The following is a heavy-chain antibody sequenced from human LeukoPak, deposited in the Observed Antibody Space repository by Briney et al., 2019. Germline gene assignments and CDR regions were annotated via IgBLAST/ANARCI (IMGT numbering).Heavy chain of an antibody. D-gene: IGHD3-22*01. CDR1: GFTFSSYG. J-gene: IGHJ4*02. Sequence: QPGGSLRLSCAASGFTFSSYGMHWVRQAPGKGLEWVAVIWYDGSNKYYADSVKGRFTISRDNSKNTLYLQMNSLRAEDTAVYYCARGLYYYDPTGDYYFDYWGQGTLVTASS. CDR2: IWYDGSNK. V-gene: IGHV3-33*01. CDR3: ARGLYYYDPTGDYYFDY.